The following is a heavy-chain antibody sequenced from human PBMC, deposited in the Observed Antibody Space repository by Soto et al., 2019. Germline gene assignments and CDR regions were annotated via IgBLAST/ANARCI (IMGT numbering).Heavy chain of an antibody. CDR3: ARGERITIFGVVISAAGGFDP. Sequence: ASVKVSCKASGYTFTSYDINWVRQATGQGLAWMGWMNPNSGNKGYAQKFQGRVTMTRNTSIGTAYMVLSSLRSEETAVYYCARGERITIFGVVISAAGGFDPWGQGTLVTVSS. D-gene: IGHD3-3*01. J-gene: IGHJ5*02. V-gene: IGHV1-8*01. CDR2: MNPNSGNK. CDR1: GYTFTSYD.